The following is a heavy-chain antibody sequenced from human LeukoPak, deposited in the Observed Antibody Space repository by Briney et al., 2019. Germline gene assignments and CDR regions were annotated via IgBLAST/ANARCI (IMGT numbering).Heavy chain of an antibody. V-gene: IGHV1-2*04. CDR2: IEPNSGGA. D-gene: IGHD3-22*01. CDR3: AVENFYDRSGYSKAFDY. Sequence: ASVKVSCKTSGYTFTVKFLHWLRQAPGQGHEWMAGIEPNSGGAVYGQNFRGWVTVTRDTSVSTAYMELSRLRFDDTAVYYCAVENFYDRSGYSKAFDYWGQGTLVTVSS. CDR1: GYTFTVKF. J-gene: IGHJ4*02.